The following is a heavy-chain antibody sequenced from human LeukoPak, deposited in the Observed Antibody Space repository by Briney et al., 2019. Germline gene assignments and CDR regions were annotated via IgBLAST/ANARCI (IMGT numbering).Heavy chain of an antibody. Sequence: GGSLRLSCAASGFTFSTYSMNWVRQTPGKGLVWVSRISNDGSTTHYADSVKGRFTISRDNAKNTLYLQMNSLRAEDTAVYYCARESGSSSWYEAFDIWGQGTMVTVSS. D-gene: IGHD6-13*01. CDR3: ARESGSSSWYEAFDI. CDR2: ISNDGSTT. V-gene: IGHV3-74*01. CDR1: GFTFSTYS. J-gene: IGHJ3*02.